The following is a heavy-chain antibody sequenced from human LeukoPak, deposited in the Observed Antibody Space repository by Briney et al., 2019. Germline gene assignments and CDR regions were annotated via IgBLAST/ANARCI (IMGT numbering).Heavy chain of an antibody. D-gene: IGHD3-10*01. Sequence: GASVKVSCKASGGTFSSYAISWVRQALGQGLEWMGGIIPIFGTANYAQKFQGRVTMTTDTSTSTAYMELRSLRSDDTAVYYCAREVWFGETHYYYYGMDVWGQGTTVTVSS. CDR2: IIPIFGTA. V-gene: IGHV1-69*05. CDR3: AREVWFGETHYYYYGMDV. CDR1: GGTFSSYA. J-gene: IGHJ6*02.